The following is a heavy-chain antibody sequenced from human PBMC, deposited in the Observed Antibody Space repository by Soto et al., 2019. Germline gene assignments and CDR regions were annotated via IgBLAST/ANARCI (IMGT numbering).Heavy chain of an antibody. V-gene: IGHV3-23*01. CDR1: GFTFSSYA. CDR2: ISGSGGYT. D-gene: IGHD6-13*01. CDR3: AKDRKVGGAVRYFDY. Sequence: PGGSLRLSCAASGFTFSSYAMSWVRQAPGKGLEWVSTISGSGGYTYYADSVKGRFTISRDNSKDTLYLQMNSLRAEDTAVYYCAKDRKVGGAVRYFDYWGQGALVTVSS. J-gene: IGHJ4*02.